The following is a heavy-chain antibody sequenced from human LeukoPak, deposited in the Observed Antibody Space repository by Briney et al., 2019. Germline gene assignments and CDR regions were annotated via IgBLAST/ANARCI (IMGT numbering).Heavy chain of an antibody. Sequence: ASETLSLTCTVSGGSISSGDYYWSWIRQPPGKGLEWIGYIYHSGTTYYNPSVKSRISISVDTSKNQFSLNLRSVTAADTAVYYCARVQYCSGGSCYNLRLFDHWGQGSLVTVSS. CDR2: IYHSGTT. CDR3: ARVQYCSGGSCYNLRLFDH. V-gene: IGHV4-30-4*01. CDR1: GGSISSGDYY. J-gene: IGHJ4*02. D-gene: IGHD2-15*01.